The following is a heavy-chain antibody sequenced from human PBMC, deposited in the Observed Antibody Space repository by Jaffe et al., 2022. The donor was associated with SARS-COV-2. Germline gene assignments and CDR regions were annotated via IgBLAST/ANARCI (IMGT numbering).Heavy chain of an antibody. D-gene: IGHD3-22*01. Sequence: QVTLKESGPVLVKPTETLTLTCTVSGFSLSNARMGVSWIRQPPGKALEWLAHIFSNDEKSYSTSLKSRLTISKDTSKSQVVLTMTNMDPVDTATYYCARMRGYYDSSGYYFYYYYYMDVWGKGTTVTVSS. CDR1: GFSLSNARMG. CDR2: IFSNDEK. V-gene: IGHV2-26*01. CDR3: ARMRGYYDSSGYYFYYYYYMDV. J-gene: IGHJ6*03.